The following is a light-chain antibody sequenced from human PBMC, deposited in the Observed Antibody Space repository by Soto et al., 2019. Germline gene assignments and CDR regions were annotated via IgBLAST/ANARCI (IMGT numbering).Light chain of an antibody. J-gene: IGLJ3*02. CDR3: CSHAGSSSWV. CDR2: GGT. CDR1: SSDFGTYNL. Sequence: QSALTQPASVSGSPGQSITISCTGKSSDFGTYNLVSWYQQYPGKAPKLIIYGGTKRPPGVSDRFSGSESGNTASLTISGLQTEDEADYYCCSHAGSSSWVFGGGTKLTVL. V-gene: IGLV2-23*01.